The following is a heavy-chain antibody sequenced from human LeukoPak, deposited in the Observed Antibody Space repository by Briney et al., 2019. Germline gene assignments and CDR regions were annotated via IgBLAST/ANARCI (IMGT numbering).Heavy chain of an antibody. V-gene: IGHV1-69*06. CDR1: GGTFSSYA. CDR3: ARISIAAAGTGEDYYYYGMDV. D-gene: IGHD6-13*01. J-gene: IGHJ6*04. Sequence: SVKVSCKVSGGTFSSYAISWVRQAPGQGLEWMGGIIPIFGTANYAQKFQGRVTITADKSTSTAYMELSSLRSEDTAVYYCARISIAAAGTGEDYYYYGMDVWGKGTTVTVSS. CDR2: IIPIFGTA.